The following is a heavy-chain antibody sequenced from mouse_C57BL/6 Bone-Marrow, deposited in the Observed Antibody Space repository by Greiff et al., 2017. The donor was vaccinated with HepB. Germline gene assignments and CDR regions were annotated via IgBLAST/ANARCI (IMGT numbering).Heavy chain of an antibody. CDR3: ARDTSAVVATDWYFDV. V-gene: IGHV5-4*01. D-gene: IGHD1-1*01. CDR2: ISDGGSYT. Sequence: EVKLMESGGGLVKPGGSLKLSCAASGFTFSSYAMSWVRQTPEKRLEWVATISDGGSYTYYPDNVKGRFTISRDNAKNNLYLQMSHLKSEDTAMDYCARDTSAVVATDWYFDVWGTGTTVTVSS. J-gene: IGHJ1*03. CDR1: GFTFSSYA.